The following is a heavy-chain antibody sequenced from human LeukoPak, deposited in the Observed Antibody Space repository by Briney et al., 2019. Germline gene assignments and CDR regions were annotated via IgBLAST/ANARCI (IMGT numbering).Heavy chain of an antibody. CDR2: INPSGGST. J-gene: IGHJ3*02. CDR1: GYTFTSYY. V-gene: IGHV1-46*01. CDR3: ARGAISGPDAFDI. D-gene: IGHD3-9*01. Sequence: GASVKVSCKASGYTFTSYYMHWVRQAPGQGLEWMGIINPSGGSTSYAQKFQGRVTMTRDMSTSTVYMELRSLRSDDTAVYYCARGAISGPDAFDIWGQGTMVTVSS.